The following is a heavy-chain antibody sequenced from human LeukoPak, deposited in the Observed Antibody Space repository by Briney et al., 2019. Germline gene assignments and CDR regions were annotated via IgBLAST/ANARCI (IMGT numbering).Heavy chain of an antibody. CDR3: AREVPDGPNYDSSGYYLDY. J-gene: IGHJ4*02. V-gene: IGHV1-69*05. D-gene: IGHD3-22*01. Sequence: SVKVSCKASGGTFSSYAISWVRQAPGQGLEWMGGIIPIFGTANYAQKFQGRVTITTDESTSTAYMELSSLRSEDTAVYYCAREVPDGPNYDSSGYYLDYWGQGTLVTVPS. CDR2: IIPIFGTA. CDR1: GGTFSSYA.